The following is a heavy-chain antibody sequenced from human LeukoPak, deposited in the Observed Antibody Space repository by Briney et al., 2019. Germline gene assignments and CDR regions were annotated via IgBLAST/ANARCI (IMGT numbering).Heavy chain of an antibody. CDR1: GGSISTSNYY. V-gene: IGHV4-61*05. CDR2: IYYSGST. CDR3: ATRGLEQQLVPEDYYYYMDV. D-gene: IGHD6-13*01. Sequence: SETLSLTCTVSGGSISTSNYYWGWIRQPPGKGLEWIGYIYYSGSTNYNPSLKSRVTISVDTSKNQFSLKLSSVTAADTAVYYCATRGLEQQLVPEDYYYYMDVWGKGTTVTVSS. J-gene: IGHJ6*03.